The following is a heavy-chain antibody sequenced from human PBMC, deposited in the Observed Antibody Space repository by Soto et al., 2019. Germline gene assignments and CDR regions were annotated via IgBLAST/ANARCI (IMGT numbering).Heavy chain of an antibody. D-gene: IGHD3-10*01. V-gene: IGHV4-34*01. Sequence: QVQLQQWGAGLLKPSETLSLTCAVYGGSFSGYYWSWIRQPPGKGLEWIGEINHSGSTNYNPSLKSRVTISVDTSKNQFSLKLSSVTAADTALYYCARGRTIPYYGSGSYRWFDPWGQGTLVTVSS. CDR2: INHSGST. CDR1: GGSFSGYY. CDR3: ARGRTIPYYGSGSYRWFDP. J-gene: IGHJ5*02.